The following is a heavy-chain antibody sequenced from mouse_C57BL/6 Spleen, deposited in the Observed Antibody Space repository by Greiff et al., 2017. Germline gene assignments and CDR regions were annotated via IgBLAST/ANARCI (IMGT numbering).Heavy chain of an antibody. J-gene: IGHJ4*01. V-gene: IGHV1-52*01. Sequence: VKLQQPGAELVRPGSSVKLSCKASGYTFTSYWMHWVKQRPIQGLEWIGNIDPSDSETHYNQKFKDKATLTVDKSSSTAYMQLSSLTSEDSAVYYCARWGNYDAMDYWGQGTSVTVSS. CDR1: GYTFTSYW. CDR2: IDPSDSET. CDR3: ARWGNYDAMDY. D-gene: IGHD2-1*01.